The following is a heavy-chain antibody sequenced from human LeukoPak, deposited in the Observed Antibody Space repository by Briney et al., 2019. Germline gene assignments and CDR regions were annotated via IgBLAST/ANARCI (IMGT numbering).Heavy chain of an antibody. CDR2: IFHSGST. Sequence: PSETLSLTCTVSDDSISDYYRGWIRQPPGRGLEWIGCIFHSGSTKYNPSLMSRVTISLDTSKNHFSLKVSSVTAADTAVYYCARGDSSASNCFDPWGQGTLVTVSS. D-gene: IGHD6-19*01. J-gene: IGHJ5*02. CDR1: DDSISDYY. CDR3: ARGDSSASNCFDP. V-gene: IGHV4-59*01.